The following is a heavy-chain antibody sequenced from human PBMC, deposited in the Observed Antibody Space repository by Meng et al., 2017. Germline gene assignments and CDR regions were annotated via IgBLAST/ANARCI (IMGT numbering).Heavy chain of an antibody. CDR3: ASYSSVRGIAY. CDR1: GGTFSSYA. J-gene: IGHJ4*02. V-gene: IGHV1-69*01. D-gene: IGHD3-10*01. Sequence: QGAVVESGGEVKEPGSSGKVSCKASGGTFSSYAISWVRQAPGQGLEWMGGIIPIFGTANYAQKFQGRVTITADESTSTAYMELSSLRSEDTAVYYCASYSSVRGIAYWGQGTLVTVSS. CDR2: IIPIFGTA.